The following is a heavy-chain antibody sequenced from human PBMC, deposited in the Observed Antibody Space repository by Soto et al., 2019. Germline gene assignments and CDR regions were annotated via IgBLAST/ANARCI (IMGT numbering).Heavy chain of an antibody. J-gene: IGHJ3*01. CDR2: IYYSGTT. CDR3: ASGRGGTYAASDV. D-gene: IGHD2-2*01. V-gene: IGHV4-59*01. Sequence: QVQLRESGPGLVKPSETLSLTCTVSGGSMSRYFWSWIRKPPGKGLEWIGEIYYSGTTNYNPSLKSRVIKSLATSENQFSLKVVSLTAADPAFYYCASGRGGTYAASDVWGPGTLVTVSS. CDR1: GGSMSRYF.